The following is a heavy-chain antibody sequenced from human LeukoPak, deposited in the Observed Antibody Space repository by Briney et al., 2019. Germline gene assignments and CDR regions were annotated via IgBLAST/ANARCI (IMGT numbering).Heavy chain of an antibody. V-gene: IGHV3-33*01. D-gene: IGHD1-26*01. Sequence: GRSLRLSCAASGFTLSSYGVHWVRQAPGKGLEWVAVIWYDGSNKYYADSVKGRFTISRDNSKNTLYLQVNSLRAEDTAVYYCARGLSGSYPYYFGYWGQGTLVTVSS. CDR2: IWYDGSNK. CDR3: ARGLSGSYPYYFGY. J-gene: IGHJ4*02. CDR1: GFTLSSYG.